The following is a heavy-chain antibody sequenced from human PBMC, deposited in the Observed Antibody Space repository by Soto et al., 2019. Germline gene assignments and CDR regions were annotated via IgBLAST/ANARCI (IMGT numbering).Heavy chain of an antibody. J-gene: IGHJ4*02. CDR3: ARGGLWYGGNSAHY. D-gene: IGHD2-21*02. Sequence: QVQLQQWGAGLLKPSETLSLTCAVYGGSFSGYYWSWIRQPPGKGLEWIGEINHSGSTNYNPSLKSRVTISVDTSKNQFSLKLSSVTAADTAVYYCARGGLWYGGNSAHYWGQGTLVTVSS. V-gene: IGHV4-34*01. CDR1: GGSFSGYY. CDR2: INHSGST.